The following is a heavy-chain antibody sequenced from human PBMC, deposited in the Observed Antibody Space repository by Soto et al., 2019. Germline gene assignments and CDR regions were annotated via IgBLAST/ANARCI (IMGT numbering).Heavy chain of an antibody. V-gene: IGHV3-23*01. D-gene: IGHD4-17*01. CDR1: GFTFNTYA. CDR2: LSPSGGET. J-gene: IGHJ3*02. CDR3: AHPRGYGVFDAYDI. Sequence: GGSLRLSCVASGFTFNTYAMSWVRQAPGKGLEWVSALSPSGGETYYADSVKGRFTISRDNSMNALYLQMNSLRVEDTAVYYCAHPRGYGVFDAYDIWGQGTMVTVSS.